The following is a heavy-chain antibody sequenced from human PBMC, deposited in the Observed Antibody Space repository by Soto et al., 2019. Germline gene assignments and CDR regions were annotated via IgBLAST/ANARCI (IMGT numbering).Heavy chain of an antibody. CDR2: MYPGDSDT. CDR1: GYDFNTNW. CDR3: ARLPRGCNKTSCYYADH. J-gene: IGHJ4*02. D-gene: IGHD3-3*01. V-gene: IGHV5-51*01. Sequence: GESLKISCRGSGYDFNTNWFGWVRQLPGRGLEWVGIMYPGDSDTRYNPSLQGHVTLSVDVTVSTAFLQWRSLGTSDTGMYFCARLPRGCNKTSCYYADHWGQGTQVTVSS.